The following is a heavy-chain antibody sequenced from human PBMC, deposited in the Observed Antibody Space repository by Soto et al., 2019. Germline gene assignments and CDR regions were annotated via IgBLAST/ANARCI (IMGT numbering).Heavy chain of an antibody. J-gene: IGHJ4*02. D-gene: IGHD4-17*01. Sequence: LSLTCAVYGGSFSGYYWSWIRQPPGKGLEWIGEINHSGSTNYNPSLKSRVTISVDTSKNQFSLKLSSVTAADTAVYYCARRDGDYFDYWGQGTLVTVSS. CDR1: GGSFSGYY. CDR3: ARRDGDYFDY. CDR2: INHSGST. V-gene: IGHV4-34*01.